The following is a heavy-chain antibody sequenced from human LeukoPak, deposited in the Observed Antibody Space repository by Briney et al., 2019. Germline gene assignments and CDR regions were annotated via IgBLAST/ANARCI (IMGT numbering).Heavy chain of an antibody. CDR1: GFTFSSYG. J-gene: IGHJ4*02. V-gene: IGHV3-30*02. Sequence: PGGSLRLSCAASGFTFSSYGMHWVRQAPGKGLEWVAFIRYDGSNKYYADSVKGRFTISRDNSKNTLCLQMNSLRAEDTAVYYCARDSAITIIVGLFDYWGQGTLVTVSS. CDR2: IRYDGSNK. CDR3: ARDSAITIIVGLFDY. D-gene: IGHD3-22*01.